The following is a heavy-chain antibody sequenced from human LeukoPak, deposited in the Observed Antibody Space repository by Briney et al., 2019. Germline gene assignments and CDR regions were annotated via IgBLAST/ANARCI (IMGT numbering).Heavy chain of an antibody. Sequence: PSETLSLTCTVSGGSLSSYYWSWIRQPPGKGLEWIGYIYYSGSTNYNPSLKSRVTISVDTSKNQFSLKLSSVTAADTAVYYCARGLSSSWYLSDYYYYGMDVWGQGTTVTASS. CDR3: ARGLSSSWYLSDYYYYGMDV. CDR1: GGSLSSYY. D-gene: IGHD6-13*01. CDR2: IYYSGST. J-gene: IGHJ6*02. V-gene: IGHV4-59*08.